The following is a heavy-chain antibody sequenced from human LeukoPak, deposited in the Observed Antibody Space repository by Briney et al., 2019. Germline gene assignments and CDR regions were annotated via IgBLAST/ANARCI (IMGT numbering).Heavy chain of an antibody. Sequence: GGSLRHSCTLSGLTVRNNSMSWVRQAPGKGLEWVSFIYSDNTHYSDSVEGRFTISRDNSKNTLYLQMNNLRAEDTAVYCCARRAGAYSHPYDYWGQGTLVTVSS. J-gene: IGHJ4*02. D-gene: IGHD4/OR15-4a*01. V-gene: IGHV3-53*01. CDR3: ARRAGAYSHPYDY. CDR1: GLTVRNNS. CDR2: IYSDNT.